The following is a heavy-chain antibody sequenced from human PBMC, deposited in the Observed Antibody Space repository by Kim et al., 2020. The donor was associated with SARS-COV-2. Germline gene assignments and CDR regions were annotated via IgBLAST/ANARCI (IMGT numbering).Heavy chain of an antibody. CDR1: GLPFIHYV. CDR2: ITGDGDDT. CDR3: AKDLRGGNILRYFDS. V-gene: IGHV3-23*01. Sequence: GGSLRLSCAASGLPFIHYVMTWVRQAPGKGLEWVSSITGDGDDTYYADSVRGRFTISRDNSKNTLYLQMNSLRADDTAEYYCAKDLRGGNILRYFDSWGEGTLVTVSS. J-gene: IGHJ4*02. D-gene: IGHD3-9*01.